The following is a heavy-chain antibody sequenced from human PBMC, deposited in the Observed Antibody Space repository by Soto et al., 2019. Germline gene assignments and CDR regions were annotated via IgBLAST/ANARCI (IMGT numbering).Heavy chain of an antibody. J-gene: IGHJ6*02. D-gene: IGHD4-17*01. CDR1: GGTFSSYA. CDR2: IIPIFGTA. V-gene: IGHV1-69*13. CDR3: AKDTTIRLPRYYGMDV. Sequence: ASVKVSCKASGGTFSSYAISWVRQAPGQGLEWMGGIIPIFGTANYAQKFQGRVTITADESTSTAYMELSSLRSEDTAVYYCAKDTTIRLPRYYGMDVWGQGTTVTVSS.